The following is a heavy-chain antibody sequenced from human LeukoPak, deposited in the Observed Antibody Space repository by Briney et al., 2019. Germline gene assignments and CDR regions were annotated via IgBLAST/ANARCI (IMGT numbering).Heavy chain of an antibody. Sequence: ASVKVSCKASGYTFTGYYMHWVRQAPGQGLEWMGWINPNSGGTNYAQKFQGRVTMTRDTSISTAYMELSRLRSDDTAVYYCARGYCSGGSCYYYFGYWGQGTLVTVSS. CDR3: ARGYCSGGSCYYYFGY. CDR1: GYTFTGYY. D-gene: IGHD2-15*01. CDR2: INPNSGGT. J-gene: IGHJ4*02. V-gene: IGHV1-2*02.